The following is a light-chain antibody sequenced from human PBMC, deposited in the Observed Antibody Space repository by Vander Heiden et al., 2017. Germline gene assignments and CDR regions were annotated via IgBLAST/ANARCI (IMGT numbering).Light chain of an antibody. V-gene: IGLV2-14*03. CDR3: SSYTISGTLV. J-gene: IGLJ3*02. CDR1: SSDVGAYNY. CDR2: DVR. Sequence: QSALTQPASVSGSPGQSITISCTGTSSDVGAYNYVSWYQQHPGKAPKLMIYDVRNRPAGVSNRFSGSKSGNTASLTISGLQAEDEADYYCSSYTISGTLVFGGGTRLTVL.